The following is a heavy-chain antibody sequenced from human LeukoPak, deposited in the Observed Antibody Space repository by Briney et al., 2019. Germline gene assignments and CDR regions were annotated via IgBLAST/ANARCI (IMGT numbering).Heavy chain of an antibody. Sequence: SETLSLTCTVSGGSISSYYWSWIRQPPGKGLEWIGYIYYSGSTNYNPSLKSRVTISVDTSKNQFSLKLSSVTAADTAVYYCARVVHCGGDCPFYFDYWGQGTLVTVSS. CDR2: IYYSGST. D-gene: IGHD2-21*01. CDR3: ARVVHCGGDCPFYFDY. J-gene: IGHJ4*02. V-gene: IGHV4-59*01. CDR1: GGSISSYY.